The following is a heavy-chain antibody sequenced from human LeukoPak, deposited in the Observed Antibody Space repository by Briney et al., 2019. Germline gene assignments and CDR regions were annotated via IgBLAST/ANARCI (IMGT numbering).Heavy chain of an antibody. V-gene: IGHV4-4*07. Sequence: SETLSLTCTVSGGSISSYYWSWIRQPAGKGLEWIGRIYTSGSTNYNPSLKSRVTMSVDTSKNQFSLKLSSVTAADTAVYYCAALVVITTLRSGYFDYWGQGTLVTVSS. J-gene: IGHJ4*02. D-gene: IGHD3-22*01. CDR2: IYTSGST. CDR3: AALVVITTLRSGYFDY. CDR1: GGSISSYY.